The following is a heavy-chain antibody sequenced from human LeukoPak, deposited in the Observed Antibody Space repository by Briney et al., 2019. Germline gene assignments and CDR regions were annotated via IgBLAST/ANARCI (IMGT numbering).Heavy chain of an antibody. CDR1: DYTFTSYG. CDR3: ASTTTQAGFDP. D-gene: IGHD4-11*01. V-gene: IGHV1-18*01. J-gene: IGHJ5*02. Sequence: ASVKVSCKGSDYTFTSYGISWVRQAPGQGLEWMGWISAYNGNTNYAQKLQGRVTMTTDTSTSTAYMELRSLRSDDTAVYYCASTTTQAGFDPWGQGTLVTVSS. CDR2: ISAYNGNT.